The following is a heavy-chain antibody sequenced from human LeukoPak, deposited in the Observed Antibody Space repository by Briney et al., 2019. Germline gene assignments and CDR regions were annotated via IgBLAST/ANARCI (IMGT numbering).Heavy chain of an antibody. CDR3: AKTIAAAGTDY. D-gene: IGHD6-13*01. CDR2: ISYDGSNK. V-gene: IGHV3-30*04. J-gene: IGHJ4*02. Sequence: GGSLRLSCAASGFTFSSYAMHWVRQAPGKGLEWVAVISYDGSNKYYADSVKGRFTISRDNSKNTLYLQMNSLRAEDTAVYYCAKTIAAAGTDYWGQGTLVTVSS. CDR1: GFTFSSYA.